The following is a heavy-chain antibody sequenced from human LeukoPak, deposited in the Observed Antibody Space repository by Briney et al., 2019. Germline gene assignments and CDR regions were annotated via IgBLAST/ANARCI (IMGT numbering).Heavy chain of an antibody. CDR3: AKGGDYVSGYYYYMDV. V-gene: IGHV3-23*01. CDR2: ISGSGGST. Sequence: GGSLRLSCAASGFTFSSYAMSWVRQAPGKGLEWVSAISGSGGSTYYADSVKGRFTISRDNSKNTLYLQMNSLRAEDTAVYYCAKGGDYVSGYYYYMDVWGKGTTVTVSS. CDR1: GFTFSSYA. J-gene: IGHJ6*03. D-gene: IGHD4-17*01.